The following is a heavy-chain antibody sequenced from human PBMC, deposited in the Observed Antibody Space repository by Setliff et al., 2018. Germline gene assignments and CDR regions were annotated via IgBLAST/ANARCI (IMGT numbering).Heavy chain of an antibody. CDR3: AKDTYYYDSSGYYVFDY. V-gene: IGHV3-30*02. D-gene: IGHD3-22*01. Sequence: GGSLRLSCAASGFTFSSYGMHWVRQAPGRGLEWVGYIPYDGSNQFYPDSLKGRFTISRDNSKNTLYLQMNSLRPEDTALYYCAKDTYYYDSSGYYVFDYWGQGTLVTVSS. CDR1: GFTFSSYG. J-gene: IGHJ4*02. CDR2: IPYDGSNQ.